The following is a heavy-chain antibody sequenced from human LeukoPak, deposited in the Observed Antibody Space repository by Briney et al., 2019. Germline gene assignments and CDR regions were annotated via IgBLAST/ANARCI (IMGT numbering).Heavy chain of an antibody. CDR1: GFTFDDYA. D-gene: IGHD6-13*01. CDR2: ISWNSGSI. V-gene: IGHV3-9*01. J-gene: IGHJ4*02. CDR3: AKDNSFPGIAAAGTPALDY. Sequence: GRSLRLSCAASGFTFDDYAMHWVRQAPGKGLEWVSGISWNSGSIGYADSVKGRFTISRDNAKNSLYPQMNSLRAEDTALYYCAKDNSFPGIAAAGTPALDYWGQGTLVTVSS.